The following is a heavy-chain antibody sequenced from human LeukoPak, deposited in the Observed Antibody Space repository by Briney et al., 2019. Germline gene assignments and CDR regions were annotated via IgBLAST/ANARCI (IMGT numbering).Heavy chain of an antibody. CDR1: GGSISSYY. D-gene: IGHD3-22*01. CDR2: IYYSGST. J-gene: IGHJ3*02. Sequence: NPSETLSLTCTVSGGSISSYYWSWIRQPPGKGLEWIGYIYYSGSTNYDPSLKSRVTLSVDTSKNQFSLKLSSVTAADTAVYYCARQPDYYDSSGYSPLDAFDIWGQGTMVTVSS. CDR3: ARQPDYYDSSGYSPLDAFDI. V-gene: IGHV4-59*08.